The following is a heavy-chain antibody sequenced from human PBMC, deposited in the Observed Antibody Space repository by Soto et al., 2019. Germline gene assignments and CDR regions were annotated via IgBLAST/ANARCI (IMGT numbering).Heavy chain of an antibody. J-gene: IGHJ6*02. CDR3: ARDFWAPGYYYYGMDV. CDR2: IYSGGST. CDR1: GFSFSTSW. D-gene: IGHD3-3*01. Sequence: GGSLRLSCAASGFSFSTSWMSWVRQAPGKGLEWVSVIYSGGSTYYADSVKGRFTISRDNSKNTLYLQMNSLRAEDTAVYYCARDFWAPGYYYYGMDVWGQGTTVTVSS. V-gene: IGHV3-53*01.